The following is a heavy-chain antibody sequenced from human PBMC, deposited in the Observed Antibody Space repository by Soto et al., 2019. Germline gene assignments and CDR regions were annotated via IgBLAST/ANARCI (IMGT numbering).Heavy chain of an antibody. CDR3: ARRCSGGTCQSSHYFYGMDV. V-gene: IGHV5-51*01. D-gene: IGHD2-15*01. CDR2: IYPGDSET. CDR1: GYSFTNYW. Sequence: KISCKGSGYSFTNYWIAWVRQMPGKGLEWMGIIYPGDSETKYSPSFQGQVTISADKSIGTAYLQWNRLKASDTAMYYCARRCSGGTCQSSHYFYGMDVWGQGTTVTVSS. J-gene: IGHJ6*02.